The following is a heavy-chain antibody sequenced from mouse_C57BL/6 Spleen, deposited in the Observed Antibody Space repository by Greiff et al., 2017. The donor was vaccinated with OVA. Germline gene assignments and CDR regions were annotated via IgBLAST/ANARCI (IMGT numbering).Heavy chain of an antibody. CDR1: GYTFTSYW. V-gene: IGHV1-55*01. Sequence: QVQLQQSGAELVKPGASVKMSCKASGYTFTSYWITWVKQRPGQGLEWIGDIYPGSGSTNYNEKFKSKATLTVDTSSSTAYMQLSSLTSEDSAVYYCARYLLWYPYYAMDYWGQGTSVTVSS. CDR3: ARYLLWYPYYAMDY. D-gene: IGHD2-1*01. CDR2: IYPGSGST. J-gene: IGHJ4*01.